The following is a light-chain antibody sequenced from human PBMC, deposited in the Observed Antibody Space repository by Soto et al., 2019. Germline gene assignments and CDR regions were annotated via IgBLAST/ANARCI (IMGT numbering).Light chain of an antibody. J-gene: IGLJ1*01. CDR2: DVS. CDR3: CSYKSGSTHYV. CDR1: SSDVGGYNY. Sequence: QSALTQPASVSGSPGQSITISCTGTSSDVGGYNYVSWYQQHPGKAPKLMIYDVSNRPSGVSNRFSGSKSGNTASLTISGLQAEDEADYYCCSYKSGSTHYVFGAGTKLTVL. V-gene: IGLV2-14*01.